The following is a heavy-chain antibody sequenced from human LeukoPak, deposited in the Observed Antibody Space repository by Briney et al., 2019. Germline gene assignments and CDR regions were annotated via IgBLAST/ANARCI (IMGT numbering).Heavy chain of an antibody. CDR3: ARGTIFGGTVTT. CDR1: GGTFSSYA. D-gene: IGHD3-3*01. Sequence: ASVKVSCKASGGTFSSYAISWVRQGPGQGLGWMGRIIPILGIANYAQKFQGRVTITADKSTSTAYMELSSLRSEDTAVYYCARGTIFGGTVTTWGQGTLVTVSS. CDR2: IIPILGIA. V-gene: IGHV1-69*04. J-gene: IGHJ4*02.